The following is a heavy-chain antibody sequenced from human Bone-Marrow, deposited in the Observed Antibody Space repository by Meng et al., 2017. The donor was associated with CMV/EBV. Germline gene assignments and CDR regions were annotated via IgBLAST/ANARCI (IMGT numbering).Heavy chain of an antibody. CDR2: VYDSGST. V-gene: IGHV4-39*01. Sequence: GGSISRSSYYWGWIRQPPGKGLEWIGSVYDSGSTYYNPSLKSRVTISVDTSKNQFSLKLSSVTAADTAVYYCARHAFEVDVVATVDYWGQGTLVTVSS. J-gene: IGHJ4*02. D-gene: IGHD5-12*01. CDR3: ARHAFEVDVVATVDY. CDR1: GGSISRSSYY.